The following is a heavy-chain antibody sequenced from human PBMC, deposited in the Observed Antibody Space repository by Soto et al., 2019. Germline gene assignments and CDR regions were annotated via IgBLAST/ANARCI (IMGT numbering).Heavy chain of an antibody. V-gene: IGHV1-18*01. J-gene: IGHJ5*01. Sequence: QVQLVQSGGEVKKPGASVKVSCKASAYTFTNYGISWVRQAPGQGLEWMGWISAYNGNINYAQKFRGRVTMTTDTSTSSAYLEVRSLRSDDTAEYYCSRSGSSWNLRVLGSWCHGTLVTVAS. CDR1: AYTFTNYG. D-gene: IGHD6-13*01. CDR2: ISAYNGNI. CDR3: SRSGSSWNLRVLGS.